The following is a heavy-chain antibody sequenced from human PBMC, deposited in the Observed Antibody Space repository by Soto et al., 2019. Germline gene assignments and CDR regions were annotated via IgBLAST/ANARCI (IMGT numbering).Heavy chain of an antibody. CDR1: GFTVSSNY. CDR3: ARDFRLVATVPHYMDV. J-gene: IGHJ6*03. D-gene: IGHD5-12*01. Sequence: GGSLRLSCAASGFTVSSNYMSWVRQAPGKGLEWVSVIYSGGSTYYADSVKGRFTISRDNSKNTLYLQMNSLRAEDTAVYYCARDFRLVATVPHYMDVWGKGTTVTVSS. V-gene: IGHV3-66*01. CDR2: IYSGGST.